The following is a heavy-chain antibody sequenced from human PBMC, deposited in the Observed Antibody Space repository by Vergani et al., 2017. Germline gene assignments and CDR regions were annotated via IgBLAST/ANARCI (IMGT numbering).Heavy chain of an antibody. CDR3: ARAFQYCTKGVCYSSVVGGFAFDI. V-gene: IGHV4-31*03. D-gene: IGHD2-8*01. CDR2: IYYSGIT. J-gene: IGHJ3*02. Sequence: QVQLQESGPGLVKPSQTLSLTCTVSCGSISSGGYYWSWIRPHPGKGLDWIGYIYYSGITYYNPSLKSRVTISVDTSKHQFSLKLSSVTAADTGVYYCARAFQYCTKGVCYSSVVGGFAFDIWGQGTMVTVSS. CDR1: CGSISSGGYY.